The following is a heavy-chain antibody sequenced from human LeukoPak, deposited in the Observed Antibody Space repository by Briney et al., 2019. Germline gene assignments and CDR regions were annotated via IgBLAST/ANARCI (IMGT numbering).Heavy chain of an antibody. CDR3: ARNRWLYGSGSSIDY. CDR1: GYTFTGYY. CDR2: INPNSGGT. J-gene: IGHJ4*02. Sequence: ASVKVSCKASGYTFTGYYMHWVRQAPGQGFEWMGWINPNSGGTNYAQKFQGRVTMTGDRSITTVYMELSRLRSDDTAVYYCARNRWLYGSGSSIDYWGQGALVTVSS. V-gene: IGHV1-2*02. D-gene: IGHD3-10*01.